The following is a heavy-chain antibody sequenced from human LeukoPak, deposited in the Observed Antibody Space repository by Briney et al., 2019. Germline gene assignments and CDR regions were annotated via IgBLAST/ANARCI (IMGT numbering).Heavy chain of an antibody. V-gene: IGHV3-21*01. Sequence: NPGRSLRLSCAASGFTFSSYSMNWVRQAPGKGLEWVSSISSSSSYIYYADSVKGRFTISRDNAKNSLYLQMNSLRAEDTAVYYCARDWDSYGPWTYYFDYWGQGTLVTVSS. D-gene: IGHD5-18*01. J-gene: IGHJ4*02. CDR1: GFTFSSYS. CDR3: ARDWDSYGPWTYYFDY. CDR2: ISSSSSYI.